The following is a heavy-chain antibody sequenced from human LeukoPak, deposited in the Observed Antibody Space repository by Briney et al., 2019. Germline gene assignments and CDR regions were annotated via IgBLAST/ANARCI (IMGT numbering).Heavy chain of an antibody. CDR1: GGSFSGYY. Sequence: SETLSLTCAVYGGSFSGYYWSWIRQPPGKGLEWIGEINHSGSTNYNPSLKSRVTISVDKSKDQFSLKLSSVTAADTAVYYCARSGIAAADFDYWGQGTLVTVSS. CDR2: INHSGST. V-gene: IGHV4-34*01. J-gene: IGHJ4*02. CDR3: ARSGIAAADFDY. D-gene: IGHD6-13*01.